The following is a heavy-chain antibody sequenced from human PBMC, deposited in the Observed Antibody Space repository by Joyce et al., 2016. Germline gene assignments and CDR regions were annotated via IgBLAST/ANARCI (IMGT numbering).Heavy chain of an antibody. J-gene: IGHJ4*02. D-gene: IGHD3-16*01. CDR1: GFSFEDYA. CDR3: AKAILRGYSYAFNY. CDR2: ISWNSGTI. V-gene: IGHV3-9*01. Sequence: EVQLVESGGGLVQPGRSLRLSCAASGFSFEDYAMHWVRQAPGKGLEWVSGISWNSGTIGYADSVKGRFTISRDNAKNSLYLQMNSLRAEDTALYYCAKAILRGYSYAFNYWGQGTLVTVSS.